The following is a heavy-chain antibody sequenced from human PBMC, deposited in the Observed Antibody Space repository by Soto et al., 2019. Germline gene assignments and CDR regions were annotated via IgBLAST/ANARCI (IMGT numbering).Heavy chain of an antibody. CDR2: ISDIAYT. J-gene: IGHJ6*02. D-gene: IGHD3-10*01. CDR3: ARQGCGVLHGLVDV. CDR1: GGSISSGGYS. Sequence: SETLSLTCAVSGGSISSGGYSWSWIRQPPGKGLEWIGYISDIAYTSYNPSLKGRVSISVDTSKNQFSLTLTSVTAADTAVYYCARQGCGVLHGLVDVWGQGTTVTVSS. V-gene: IGHV4-61*08.